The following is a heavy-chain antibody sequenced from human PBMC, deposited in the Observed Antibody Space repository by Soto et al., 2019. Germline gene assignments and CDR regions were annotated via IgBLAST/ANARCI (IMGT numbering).Heavy chain of an antibody. D-gene: IGHD2-8*01. Sequence: GGSLRLSCAASGFTFSSYAMSWVRQGPGKGLEWVSTISSSGGSTYYADTVKGRLTISRDNSKNKLDLQMNSLRAEDTAVYYCAKDSAGYCTNGVCYTVYDYWGQGTLVTVSS. CDR1: GFTFSSYA. CDR3: AKDSAGYCTNGVCYTVYDY. V-gene: IGHV3-23*01. CDR2: ISSSGGST. J-gene: IGHJ4*02.